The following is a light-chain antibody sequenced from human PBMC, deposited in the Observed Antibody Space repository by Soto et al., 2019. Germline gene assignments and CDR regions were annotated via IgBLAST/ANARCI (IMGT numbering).Light chain of an antibody. J-gene: IGKJ1*01. CDR2: AVS. Sequence: DIQVTQSPSSLSASVVDRITITCRASQTINKSLNWYQQKPGKAPKLLIYAVSSLQGGVPSRFSGSGSGTDFTLTISSLQTEDFATYYCQQSYSTPTFGQGTKVDI. CDR3: QQSYSTPT. V-gene: IGKV1-39*01. CDR1: QTINKS.